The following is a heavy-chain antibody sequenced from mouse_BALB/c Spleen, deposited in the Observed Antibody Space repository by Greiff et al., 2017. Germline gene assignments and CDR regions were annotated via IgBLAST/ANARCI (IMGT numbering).Heavy chain of an antibody. CDR1: GYSITSGYY. Sequence: EVKLVESGPGLVKPSQSLSLTCSVTGYSITSGYYWNWIRQFPGNKLEWMGYISYDGSNNYNPSLKNRISITRDTSKNQFFLKLNSVTTEDTATYYCARGSTMITSYFDYWGQGTTLTVSS. CDR2: ISYDGSN. D-gene: IGHD2-4*01. CDR3: ARGSTMITSYFDY. V-gene: IGHV3-6*02. J-gene: IGHJ2*01.